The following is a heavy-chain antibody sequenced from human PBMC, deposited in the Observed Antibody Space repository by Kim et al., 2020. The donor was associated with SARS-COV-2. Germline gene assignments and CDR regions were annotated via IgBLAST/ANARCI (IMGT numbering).Heavy chain of an antibody. Sequence: GGSLRLSCAASGFTFSSYAMSWVRQAPGKGLEWVSAISGSGGSTYYADSVKGRFTIPRDNSKNTLYLQMNSLRAEDTAVYYCAKEGPHYYDSSGYYYFDYWGQGTLVTVSS. J-gene: IGHJ4*02. CDR1: GFTFSSYA. D-gene: IGHD3-22*01. CDR3: AKEGPHYYDSSGYYYFDY. V-gene: IGHV3-23*01. CDR2: ISGSGGST.